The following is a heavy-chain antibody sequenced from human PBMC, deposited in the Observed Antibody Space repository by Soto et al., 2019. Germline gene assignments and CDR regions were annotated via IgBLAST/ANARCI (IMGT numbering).Heavy chain of an antibody. J-gene: IGHJ6*02. D-gene: IGHD2-15*01. CDR1: GFTFSIYS. Sequence: GGSLRLSCAASGFTFSIYSINWVRHAPGKGLEWVSYSSSSSSTIYYADSVKGRFTISRDNAKNSLYLQMTSLRDEDTAVYYCAREGGYCSGGSCYNGMDVWGQGTTVTVSS. V-gene: IGHV3-48*02. CDR3: AREGGYCSGGSCYNGMDV. CDR2: SSSSSSTI.